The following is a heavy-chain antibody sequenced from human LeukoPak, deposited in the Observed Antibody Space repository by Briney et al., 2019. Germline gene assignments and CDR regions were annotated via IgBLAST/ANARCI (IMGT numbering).Heavy chain of an antibody. V-gene: IGHV4-31*03. CDR2: IYYSGST. J-gene: IGHJ3*02. CDR1: GGSISSGCYY. Sequence: NPSETLSLTCTVSGGSISSGCYYWSWIRQHPGKGLEWIGYIYYSGSTEYNPSLKTRVTISLDTTKNQFSLNLNSVTAADTAVYYCARDIVVVPGAIGGAFDIWGQGTMVTVSS. CDR3: ARDIVVVPGAIGGAFDI. D-gene: IGHD2-2*01.